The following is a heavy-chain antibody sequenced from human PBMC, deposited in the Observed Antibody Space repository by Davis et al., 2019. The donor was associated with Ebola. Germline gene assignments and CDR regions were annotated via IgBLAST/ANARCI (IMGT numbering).Heavy chain of an antibody. CDR2: IFSNDEK. D-gene: IGHD2-21*02. CDR3: ARAYCGGDCYSDY. V-gene: IGHV2-26*01. CDR1: GGSISSYYW. Sequence: PSETLSLTCTVSGGSISSYYWSWIRQPPGKALEWLAHIFSNDEKSYSTSLKSRLTISKDTSKSQVVLTMTNMDPVDTATYYCARAYCGGDCYSDYWGQGTLVTVSS. J-gene: IGHJ4*02.